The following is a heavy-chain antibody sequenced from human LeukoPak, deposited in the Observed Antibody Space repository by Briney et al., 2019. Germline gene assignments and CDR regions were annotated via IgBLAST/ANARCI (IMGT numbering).Heavy chain of an antibody. CDR2: ISYDGSNK. V-gene: IGHV3-30*18. D-gene: IGHD5-12*01. CDR3: AKAHRPFSVATGDY. CDR1: GFTFSSYG. J-gene: IGHJ4*02. Sequence: GGSLRLSCAASGFTFSSYGMHWVRQAPGKGLEWVAVISYDGSNKYYADSVKGRFTISRDNSKNTLYLQMNSLRAEDTAVYYCAKAHRPFSVATGDYWGQGTLVTVSS.